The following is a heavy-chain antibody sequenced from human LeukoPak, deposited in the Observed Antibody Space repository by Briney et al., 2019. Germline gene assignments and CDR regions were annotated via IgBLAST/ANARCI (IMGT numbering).Heavy chain of an antibody. CDR3: ARDVGGESH. J-gene: IGHJ4*02. D-gene: IGHD2-21*01. CDR1: GFTFSSYS. V-gene: IGHV3-48*01. CDR2: ISSGSSTI. Sequence: SGGSLRLSCAASGFTFSSYSMNWVRQAPGKGLEWVSYISSGSSTIYYADSVKGRFTISRDNAKNSLYLQMNSLRAEDTAVYYCARDVGGESHWGQGTLVTVSS.